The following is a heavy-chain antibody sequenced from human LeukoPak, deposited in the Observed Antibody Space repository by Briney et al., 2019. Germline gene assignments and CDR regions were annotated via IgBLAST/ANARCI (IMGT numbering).Heavy chain of an antibody. CDR3: ARAQRKGWSPPAY. CDR1: GFTFS. CDR2: ISSSSTYT. V-gene: IGHV3-21*01. D-gene: IGHD2-15*01. Sequence: KTGGSLRLSCAASGFTFSMNWVRQAPGKGLEWVSSISSSSTYTYHADSVKGRFTISRDNAKNSLYLQMNSLRAEDTAVYYCARAQRKGWSPPAYWGQGTLVTVSS. J-gene: IGHJ4*02.